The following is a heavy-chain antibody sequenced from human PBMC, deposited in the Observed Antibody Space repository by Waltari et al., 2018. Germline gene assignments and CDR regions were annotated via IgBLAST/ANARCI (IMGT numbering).Heavy chain of an antibody. D-gene: IGHD3-10*01. V-gene: IGHV3-33*05. Sequence: QVQLVESGGGVVQPGKSLRLSCAASGFTFNTYGMHWVRQAPGKGLEWVSFISDEGTKEYVADSVKGRFTIARDNPKKTLSLQMNSLRAEDTAVYYCARDPLYYYGLGSSAFDIWGQGTAVTVSS. J-gene: IGHJ3*02. CDR3: ARDPLYYYGLGSSAFDI. CDR1: GFTFNTYG. CDR2: ISDEGTKE.